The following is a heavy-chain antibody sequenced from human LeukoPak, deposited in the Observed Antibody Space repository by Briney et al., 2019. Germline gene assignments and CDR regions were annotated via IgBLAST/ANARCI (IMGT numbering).Heavy chain of an antibody. D-gene: IGHD6-13*01. CDR1: GGSISSGDYY. J-gene: IGHJ6*02. V-gene: IGHV4-39*01. Sequence: NPSETLSLTCTVSGGSISSGDYYWSWIRQPPGKGLEWIGSIYYSGSTYYNPSLKSRVTISVDTSKNQFSLKLSSVTAADTAVYYCARLSPEQAAGTVSYYYYYGMDVWGQGTTVTVSS. CDR3: ARLSPEQAAGTVSYYYYYGMDV. CDR2: IYYSGST.